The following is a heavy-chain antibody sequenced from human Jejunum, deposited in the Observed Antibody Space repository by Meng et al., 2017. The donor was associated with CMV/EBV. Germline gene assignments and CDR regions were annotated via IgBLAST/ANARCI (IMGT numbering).Heavy chain of an antibody. CDR3: ARDRGQDTVVEVADRGFDP. CDR1: CYTFNNYG. D-gene: IGHD2-21*01. Sequence: QVQLMQSGXEVTKXXXSVKVSCXASCYTFNNYGLNWVRQAPRQGLEWMGWISPYIGNTNYAQRFQGRLTLTTDTSTDTAYMELRSLSPDDTAIYYCARDRGQDTVVEVADRGFDPWGQGTLVTVSS. CDR2: ISPYIGNT. V-gene: IGHV1-18*01. J-gene: IGHJ5*02.